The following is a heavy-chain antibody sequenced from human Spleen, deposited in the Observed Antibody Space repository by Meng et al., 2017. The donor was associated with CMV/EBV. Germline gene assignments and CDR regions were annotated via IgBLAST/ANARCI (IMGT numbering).Heavy chain of an antibody. CDR2: IKQDGSEK. J-gene: IGHJ4*02. D-gene: IGHD2-2*01. CDR3: ARGGWVAVPTAFFF. CDR1: GFTFSSSW. Sequence: GGSLRLSCAASGFTFSSSWMHWVCQAPEKGLEWVADIKQDGSEKYYVDSVKGRFTISRDNAKNTLYLQMNSLRADDTAVYYCARGGWVAVPTAFFFWGQGALVTVSS. V-gene: IGHV3-7*04.